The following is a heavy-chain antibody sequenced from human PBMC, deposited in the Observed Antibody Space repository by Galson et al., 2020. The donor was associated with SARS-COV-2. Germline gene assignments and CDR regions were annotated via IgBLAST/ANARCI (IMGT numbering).Heavy chain of an antibody. Sequence: GESLKISCEASGFTFDDYGMSWVRQVPGKGLEWVSGITRNGGSTDYADSVEGRFTISRDNAKNSLSLQMNSLRAEDTALYHCVRGFLAGPFDFWGQGTLVTVSP. J-gene: IGHJ4*02. CDR3: VRGFLAGPFDF. CDR1: GFTFDDYG. D-gene: IGHD6-13*01. CDR2: ITRNGGST. V-gene: IGHV3-20*01.